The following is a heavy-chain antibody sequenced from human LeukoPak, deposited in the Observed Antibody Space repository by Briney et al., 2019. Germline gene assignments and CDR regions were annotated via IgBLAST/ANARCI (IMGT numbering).Heavy chain of an antibody. CDR2: IYSGGGT. CDR3: ARVYGNSEN. V-gene: IGHV3-53*04. Sequence: GGSLRLSCAASGSTVSSNYMSWVRQAPGKGLEWVSGIYSGGGTYYADSVKGRVTISRHTSKNTLSLQVNSLRPEDTAVYYCARVYGNSENWGQGTLVTVSS. J-gene: IGHJ4*02. D-gene: IGHD4-23*01. CDR1: GSTVSSNY.